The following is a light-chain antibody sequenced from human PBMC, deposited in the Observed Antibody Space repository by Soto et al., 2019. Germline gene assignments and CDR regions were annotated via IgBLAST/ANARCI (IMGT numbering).Light chain of an antibody. CDR1: SSNIGNDY. CDR3: GAWDSGLGAHVV. CDR2: DNN. J-gene: IGLJ2*01. Sequence: QSVLTQPPSVSAAPGQTVTISCSGSSSNIGNDYVSWYQQLPGTAPKLLIYDNNKRPSGIPDRFSGSKSGTSATLGITGLQTGDEVDYYCGAWDSGLGAHVVFGGGTKLTVL. V-gene: IGLV1-51*01.